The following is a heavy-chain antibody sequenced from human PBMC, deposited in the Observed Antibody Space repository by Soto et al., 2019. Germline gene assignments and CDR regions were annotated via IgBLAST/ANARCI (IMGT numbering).Heavy chain of an antibody. Sequence: SETLSLTCTVSGGSISSSSYYWGWIRQPPGKGLEWIGSIYYSGSTYYNPSLKSRATISVDTSKNQFSLKLSSVTAADTAVYYCASSSGGLFGVVIISYYYGMDVWGQGTTVTVSS. J-gene: IGHJ6*01. CDR1: GGSISSSSYY. CDR3: ASSSGGLFGVVIISYYYGMDV. CDR2: IYYSGST. V-gene: IGHV4-39*01. D-gene: IGHD3-3*01.